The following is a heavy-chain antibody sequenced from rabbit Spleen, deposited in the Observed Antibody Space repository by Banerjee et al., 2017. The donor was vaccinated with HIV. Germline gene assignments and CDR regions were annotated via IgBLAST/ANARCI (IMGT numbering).Heavy chain of an antibody. J-gene: IGHJ4*01. CDR3: ARDLTNDGGVAFNL. Sequence: QQQVVESGGGLVKPGASLTLSCKASGLDFSVGDVMCWVRQAPGKGLEWIGCINIITNRAVYANWASGRFTFSKTSSTTVTLQMTSLTAADTATYFCARDLTNDGGVAFNLWGPGTLVTVS. D-gene: IGHD2-1*01. CDR2: INIITNRA. CDR1: GLDFSVGDV. V-gene: IGHV1S45*01.